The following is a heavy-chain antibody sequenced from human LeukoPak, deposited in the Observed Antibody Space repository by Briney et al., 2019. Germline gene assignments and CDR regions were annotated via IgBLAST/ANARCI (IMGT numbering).Heavy chain of an antibody. D-gene: IGHD3-22*01. J-gene: IGHJ4*02. CDR1: GFTFSSYW. CDR2: ISSGSSNI. CDR3: ATYDSSGYY. Sequence: GGSLRLSCAASGFTFSSYWMNWVRQAPGKGLEWVSYISSGSSNIYYVDSVKGRFTISRDNAKNSLYLQMNSLRDEDTAVYYCATYDSSGYYWGQGTLVTVSS. V-gene: IGHV3-48*02.